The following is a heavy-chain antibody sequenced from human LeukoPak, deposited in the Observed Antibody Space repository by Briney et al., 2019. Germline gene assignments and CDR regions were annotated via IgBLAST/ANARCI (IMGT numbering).Heavy chain of an antibody. CDR3: ARVLVGSYAFDI. V-gene: IGHV1-8*03. Sequence: SVKVSRKASGYTFTSYDINWVRQATGQGLEGMGGMKTNSGNKGYEQKFQDRVTITRNTYISTAYMELSSLRSEDTAVYYCARVLVGSYAFDIWGQGTMVTVSS. CDR2: MKTNSGNK. J-gene: IGHJ3*02. CDR1: GYTFTSYD. D-gene: IGHD2-2*01.